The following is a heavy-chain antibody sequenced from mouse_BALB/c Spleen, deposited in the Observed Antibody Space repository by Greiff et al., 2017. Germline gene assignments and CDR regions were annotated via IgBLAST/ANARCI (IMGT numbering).Heavy chain of an antibody. CDR3: AREYDQGFAY. V-gene: IGHV5-9-3*01. D-gene: IGHD2-14*01. CDR2: ISSGGSYT. J-gene: IGHJ3*01. CDR1: GFTFSSYA. Sequence: DVQLVESGGGLVKPGGSLKLSCAASGFTFSSYAMSWVRQTPEKRLEWVATISSGGSYTYYPDSVKGRFTISRDNAKNTLYLQMSSLRSEDTAMYYCAREYDQGFAYWGQGTLVTVSA.